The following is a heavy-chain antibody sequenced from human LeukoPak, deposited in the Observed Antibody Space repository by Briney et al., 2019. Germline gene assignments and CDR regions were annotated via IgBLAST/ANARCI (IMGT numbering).Heavy chain of an antibody. CDR2: VFDSGGT. D-gene: IGHD6-13*01. V-gene: IGHV4-59*01. J-gene: IGHJ4*02. Sequence: PSETLSLTCTVAGGSISNYWWSWIRQPPGKGLEWIGYVFDSGGTNYNPSLKSRVTISVDTSKKQFSLKLSSVTAADTAVYYCARGYSSSWNYFDYWGQGTLVTVSS. CDR1: GGSISNYW. CDR3: ARGYSSSWNYFDY.